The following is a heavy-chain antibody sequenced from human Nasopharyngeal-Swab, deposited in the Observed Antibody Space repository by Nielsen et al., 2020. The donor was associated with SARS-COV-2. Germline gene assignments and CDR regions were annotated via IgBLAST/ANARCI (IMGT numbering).Heavy chain of an antibody. CDR1: GFTFSGYG. D-gene: IGHD4-11*01. CDR2: ITGNGDTT. CDR3: ATHNDYRFEN. J-gene: IGHJ4*02. V-gene: IGHV3-23*01. Sequence: GGSLRLSCAGSGFTFSGYGMTWVRQAPGKGLEWVSTITGNGDTTYYADSVKGRFTISRDNSENTVYLQMNSLRAEDTAVYYCATHNDYRFENWGQGTLVSVSS.